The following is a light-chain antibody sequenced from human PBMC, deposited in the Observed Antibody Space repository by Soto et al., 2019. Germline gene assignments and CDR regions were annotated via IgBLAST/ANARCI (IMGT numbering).Light chain of an antibody. Sequence: DIVMTQSPDSLAVSLGERATINCKSSQSVLYSSNNKNYLAWYQQKPRQPPKLLIYWASTRESGVPDRCSGSGSGTDFTLTISSLQAEDVAVYYCQQYLNTPYTFGQGTKLEIK. CDR1: QSVLYSSNNKNY. J-gene: IGKJ2*01. CDR2: WAS. CDR3: QQYLNTPYT. V-gene: IGKV4-1*01.